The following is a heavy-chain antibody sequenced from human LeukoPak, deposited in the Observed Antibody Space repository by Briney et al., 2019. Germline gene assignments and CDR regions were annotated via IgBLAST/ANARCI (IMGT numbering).Heavy chain of an antibody. J-gene: IGHJ4*02. Sequence: GGSLRLSCAASGFTFSSYWMSWVRQAPGKGLEWVANIKQDGSEKYYVDSVKGRCTISRDNAKNSLYLQMNSLRAEDTAVYYCARRMIEIGVAASWYDYDSSGYRRNYYFDYWGQGTLVTVSS. V-gene: IGHV3-7*01. CDR3: ARRMIEIGVAASWYDYDSSGYRRNYYFDY. D-gene: IGHD3-22*01. CDR2: IKQDGSEK. CDR1: GFTFSSYW.